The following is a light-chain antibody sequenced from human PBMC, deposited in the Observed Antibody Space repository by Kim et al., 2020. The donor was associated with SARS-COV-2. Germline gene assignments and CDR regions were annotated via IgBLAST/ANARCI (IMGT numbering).Light chain of an antibody. Sequence: VPQGERAPLCSRDSRSVRRLLTGSHQKPAQAPRLLIYGAFTRATGVPARFSGSGSGTEFTLTISSLQSEDSAVYYCQQCANWPMAFGQGTKVDIK. CDR3: QQCANWPMA. V-gene: IGKV3-15*01. CDR1: RSVRRL. J-gene: IGKJ1*01. CDR2: GAF.